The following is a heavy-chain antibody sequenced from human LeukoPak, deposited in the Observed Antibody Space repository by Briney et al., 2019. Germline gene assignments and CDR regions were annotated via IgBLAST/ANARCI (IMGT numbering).Heavy chain of an antibody. D-gene: IGHD2-2*02. V-gene: IGHV1-69*13. J-gene: IGHJ5*02. CDR3: ARDRPGRYCSSPSCYTASPFDP. Sequence: ASVKFSCKASGGTFSSYAISWVRQAPGQGLEWMGGIIPIFGTANYAQKFQGRVTITADESTSTAYMELSSLRSEDTAVYYCARDRPGRYCSSPSCYTASPFDPWGQGTLVTVSS. CDR1: GGTFSSYA. CDR2: IIPIFGTA.